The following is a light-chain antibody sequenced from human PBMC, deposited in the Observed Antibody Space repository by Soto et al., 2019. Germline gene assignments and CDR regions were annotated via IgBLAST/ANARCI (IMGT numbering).Light chain of an antibody. J-gene: IGKJ3*01. Sequence: DIQVTQSPSSLSASVGDSVTITCRASQSISTYLNWYQQKPGKAPKLLIYTASTLQSGVPSRFSGSGSGTDFTLTISSLQPEDFATYFCQQTYSTPLFSFGPGTKVDIK. CDR1: QSISTY. CDR2: TAS. V-gene: IGKV1-39*01. CDR3: QQTYSTPLFS.